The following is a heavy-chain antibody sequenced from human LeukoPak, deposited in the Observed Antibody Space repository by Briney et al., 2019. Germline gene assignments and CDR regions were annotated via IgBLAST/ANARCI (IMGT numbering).Heavy chain of an antibody. D-gene: IGHD4-17*01. CDR2: ISSSSSYI. V-gene: IGHV3-21*01. Sequence: GSLRLSCAASGLTFSSYAMSWVRQAPGKGLEWVSSISSSSSYIYYADSVKGRFTISRDNAKNSPYLQMNSLRAEDTAVYYCARVKDGDSYFDYWGQGTLVTVSS. J-gene: IGHJ4*02. CDR1: GLTFSSYA. CDR3: ARVKDGDSYFDY.